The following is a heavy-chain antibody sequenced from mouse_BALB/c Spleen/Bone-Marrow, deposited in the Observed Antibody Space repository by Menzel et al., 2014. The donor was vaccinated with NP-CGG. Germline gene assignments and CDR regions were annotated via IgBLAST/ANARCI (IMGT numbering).Heavy chain of an antibody. V-gene: IGHV2-3*01. CDR3: AKEGLLRYYYAMDY. CDR1: GFLLTSYG. D-gene: IGHD2-3*01. Sequence: VKLMESGPGLVAPSQSLSITCTVSGFLLTSYGVSWVRQPPGKGLEWLGVIWGDGSTNYHSALISRLSISKDNSKSQVFLKLNSLQTDDTATYYCAKEGLLRYYYAMDYWGQGTSVTVSS. J-gene: IGHJ4*01. CDR2: IWGDGST.